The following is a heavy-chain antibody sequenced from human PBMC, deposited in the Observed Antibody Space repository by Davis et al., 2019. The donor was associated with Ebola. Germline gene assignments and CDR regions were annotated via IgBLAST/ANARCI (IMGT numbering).Heavy chain of an antibody. CDR3: AKAAAAGTGVFDY. D-gene: IGHD6-13*01. CDR2: ISWNSGSI. CDR1: GFTFAAYA. V-gene: IGHV3-9*01. J-gene: IGHJ4*02. Sequence: PGGSLRLSCAASGFTFAAYAMHWVRQAPGKGLEWVSGISWNSGSIGYADSVKGRFTISRDNAKNSLYLQMNSLRAEDTALYYCAKAAAAGTGVFDYWGQGTLVTVSS.